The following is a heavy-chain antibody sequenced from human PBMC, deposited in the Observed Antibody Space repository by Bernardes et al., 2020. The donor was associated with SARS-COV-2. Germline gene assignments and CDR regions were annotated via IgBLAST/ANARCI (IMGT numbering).Heavy chain of an antibody. V-gene: IGHV3-48*02. CDR1: GFTFSSYW. D-gene: IGHD4-17*01. J-gene: IGHJ4*02. Sequence: GGSLRLSCAASGFTFSSYWMSWVRQAPGKGLEWISSITPSTGLIYYADSVKGRFSISRDNAKNSLYLQMNSLRDEDTAVYYCARSRDYGDFGGILRGYYFDYWGQGTLVTVSS. CDR3: ARSRDYGDFGGILRGYYFDY. CDR2: ITPSTGLI.